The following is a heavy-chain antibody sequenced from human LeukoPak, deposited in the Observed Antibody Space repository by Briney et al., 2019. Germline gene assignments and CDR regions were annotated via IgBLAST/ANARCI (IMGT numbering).Heavy chain of an antibody. CDR1: GYTFTSYG. D-gene: IGHD1-26*01. Sequence: EASVNVSCKASGYTFTSYGIRWVRQAPGQGLEWMGWISAYNGNTNYAQRLQGRVTMTTDTSTSTAYMELRSLRSDDTAVYYCARKGGLGRGGSYGSNTDYWGQGTLVTVSS. V-gene: IGHV1-18*01. CDR2: ISAYNGNT. CDR3: ARKGGLGRGGSYGSNTDY. J-gene: IGHJ4*02.